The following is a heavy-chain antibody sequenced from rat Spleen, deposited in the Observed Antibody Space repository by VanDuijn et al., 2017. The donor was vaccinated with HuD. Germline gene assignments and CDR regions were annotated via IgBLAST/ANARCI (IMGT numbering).Heavy chain of an antibody. CDR3: TRMDY. V-gene: IGHV2S8*01. J-gene: IGHJ2*01. Sequence: QVQLKESGPGLVQPSQTLSLTCTVSGFSLATNGVSWVRQPPGKGLEWIAAISSGGSTYYNSALKSRLSISRDTSKSQVFLKMNSLQTEDTALYFCTRMDYWGQGVMVTVSS. CDR1: GFSLATNG. CDR2: ISSGGST.